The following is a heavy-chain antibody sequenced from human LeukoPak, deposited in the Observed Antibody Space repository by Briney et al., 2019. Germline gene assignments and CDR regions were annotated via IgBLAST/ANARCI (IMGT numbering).Heavy chain of an antibody. J-gene: IGHJ4*02. V-gene: IGHV3-53*01. CDR1: GFTVSSNY. Sequence: GGSLRLSCAASGFTVSSNYMSWVRQAPGKGLEWVSVIYSGGSRYNADSVKGRFTISRDNSKNTLYLQMNNLRVEDTAVYYCARGWLSRDYWGQGTLVTVSS. CDR2: IYSGGSR. D-gene: IGHD6-19*01. CDR3: ARGWLSRDY.